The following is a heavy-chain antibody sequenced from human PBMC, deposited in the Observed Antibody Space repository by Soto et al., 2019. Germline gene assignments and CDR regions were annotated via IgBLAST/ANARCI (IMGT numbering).Heavy chain of an antibody. CDR1: GGTFSSYA. D-gene: IGHD2-8*01. V-gene: IGHV1-69*06. Sequence: QVQLVQSGAEVKKPGSSVKVSCKASGGTFSSYAISWVRQAPGHGLEWMGGIIPIFGTANYAQKFQGRGTITADKSSSTGYMELSILISEDRAVYYGARTREEVYAIPFDYWGQGAMVTVSS. CDR3: ARTREEVYAIPFDY. CDR2: IIPIFGTA. J-gene: IGHJ4*02.